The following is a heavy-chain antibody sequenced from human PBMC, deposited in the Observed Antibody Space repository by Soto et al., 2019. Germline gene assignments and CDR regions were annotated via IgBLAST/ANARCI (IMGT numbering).Heavy chain of an antibody. V-gene: IGHV3-30-3*01. CDR2: ISYDGSNK. Sequence: PGGSLRLSCAASGFTFSSYSMHWVRQAPGKGLEWVAVISYDGSNKYYADSVKGRFTISRDNSKNTLYLQMNSLRPDDTAVFYCARSVVVPAARDYWGQGTLVTVSS. CDR1: GFTFSSYS. J-gene: IGHJ4*02. CDR3: ARSVVVPAARDY. D-gene: IGHD2-2*01.